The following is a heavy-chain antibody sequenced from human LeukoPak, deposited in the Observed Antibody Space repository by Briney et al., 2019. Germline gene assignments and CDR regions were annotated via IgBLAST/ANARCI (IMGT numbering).Heavy chain of an antibody. J-gene: IGHJ5*02. CDR2: MNQDGSQR. V-gene: IGHV3-7*03. Sequence: GGSLRLSCAASGFTFSSYSMSWVRQAPGKGLEWVANMNQDGSQRNYVDSVKGRFTISRDNAKNSLYLQMNSLRVEDTAVYFCARDRLPSSYRGLDPWGQGTPVIVSS. CDR3: ARDRLPSSYRGLDP. D-gene: IGHD6-13*01. CDR1: GFTFSSYS.